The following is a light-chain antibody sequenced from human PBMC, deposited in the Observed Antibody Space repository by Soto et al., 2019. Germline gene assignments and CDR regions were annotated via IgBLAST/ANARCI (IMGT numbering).Light chain of an antibody. Sequence: VMTQSPASRAVSPGGRATLSGRASHSVSSSLAWYQQKPDQAPRLLISGASTRAAGIPARFSGSGSGTEFTLTISSLQSEDFAVYYCQHYNTWPWTFGQGTKVDIK. CDR1: HSVSSS. CDR3: QHYNTWPWT. CDR2: GAS. J-gene: IGKJ1*01. V-gene: IGKV3-15*01.